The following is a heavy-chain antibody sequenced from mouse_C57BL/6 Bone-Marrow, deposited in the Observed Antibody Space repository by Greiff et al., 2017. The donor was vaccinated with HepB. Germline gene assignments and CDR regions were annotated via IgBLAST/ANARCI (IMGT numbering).Heavy chain of an antibody. Sequence: QVTLKVSGPGILQPSQTLSLTCSFSGFSLSTFGMGVGWIRQPSGKGLEWLAHIWWDDDKYYNPALKSRLTISKDTSKNQVFLKIANVDTADTATYYCARVLTTVVAPYWYFDVWGTGTTVTVSS. D-gene: IGHD1-1*01. CDR1: GFSLSTFGMG. J-gene: IGHJ1*03. CDR2: IWWDDDK. V-gene: IGHV8-8*01. CDR3: ARVLTTVVAPYWYFDV.